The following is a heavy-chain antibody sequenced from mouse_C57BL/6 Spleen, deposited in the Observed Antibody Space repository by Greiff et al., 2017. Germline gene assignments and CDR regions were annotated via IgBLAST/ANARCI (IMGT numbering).Heavy chain of an antibody. CDR3: AREYYGSTYYFDC. CDR2: IYPGDGDT. D-gene: IGHD1-1*01. CDR1: GYAFSSSW. J-gene: IGHJ2*01. V-gene: IGHV1-82*01. Sequence: QVQLKESGPELVKPGASVKISCKASGYAFSSSWMNWVKQRPGQGLEWIGRIYPGDGDTNYNEKFKGKATLTADKSSSTAYMQLSSLTSEDSAVYFCAREYYGSTYYFDCRGQGTTLTGSS.